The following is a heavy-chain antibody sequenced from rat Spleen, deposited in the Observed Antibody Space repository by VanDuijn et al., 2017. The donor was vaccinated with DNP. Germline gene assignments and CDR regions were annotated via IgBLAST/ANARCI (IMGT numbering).Heavy chain of an antibody. Sequence: EVQLVETGGGSVQPGRSLKLSCVASGFTFSSFWMFWIRQAPGKGLEWVTSINPDGGTTHYSDSVRGRFTISRDNAKITLYLQMDSLRSEDTATYYCVTHKGSSSSYTMDAWGQGTSVTVSP. D-gene: IGHD1-2*01. J-gene: IGHJ4*01. CDR2: INPDGGTT. V-gene: IGHV5-58*01. CDR1: GFTFSSFW. CDR3: VTHKGSSSSYTMDA.